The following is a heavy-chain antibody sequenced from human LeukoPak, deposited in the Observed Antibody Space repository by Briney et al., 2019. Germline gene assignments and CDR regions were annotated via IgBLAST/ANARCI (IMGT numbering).Heavy chain of an antibody. J-gene: IGHJ6*02. CDR2: INAGNGNT. V-gene: IGHV1-3*01. CDR3: ARDRVFGSGLPAYYYGMDV. CDR1: GYTFSIYA. D-gene: IGHD6-19*01. Sequence: GASVKVSCTASGYTFSIYAMHWVRQAPGQRLEWMGWINAGNGNTKFSQKFQGRVTITRDTSASTAYMELSSLRSEDTAVYYCARDRVFGSGLPAYYYGMDVWGQGTTVTVSS.